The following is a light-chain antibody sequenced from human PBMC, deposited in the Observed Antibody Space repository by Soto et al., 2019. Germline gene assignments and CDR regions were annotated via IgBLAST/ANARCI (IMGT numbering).Light chain of an antibody. CDR1: QSINNW. J-gene: IGKJ4*01. Sequence: DIQMTQSPSTLSASVGDRVTITCRASQSINNWLDWYQQKPGKAPKLLISKASTLKSGVPSRFSGTGSGTEFTLTISSLQPDDFASYYCQQYDSYPFTFGGGPKVEI. CDR2: KAS. CDR3: QQYDSYPFT. V-gene: IGKV1-5*03.